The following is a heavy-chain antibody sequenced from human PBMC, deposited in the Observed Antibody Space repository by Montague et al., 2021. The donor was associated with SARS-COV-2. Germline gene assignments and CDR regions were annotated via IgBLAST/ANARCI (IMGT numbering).Heavy chain of an antibody. V-gene: IGHV3-30*03. CDR3: ARDLSGQFDL. CDR1: GFTFSYYG. CDR2: FPADGRNI. J-gene: IGHJ5*02. Sequence: SLRLSCAVSGFTFSYYGMFWVRQAPGKGPEWVAIFPADGRNIYYADSVKGRFTVFRDNSRDTLHLQMNSLRVEDTAMYYCARDLSGQFDLWGQGTLVTVSS.